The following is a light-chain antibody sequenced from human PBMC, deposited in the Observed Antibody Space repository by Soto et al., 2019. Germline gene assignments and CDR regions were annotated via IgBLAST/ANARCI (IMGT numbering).Light chain of an antibody. CDR3: ASFRSVTILV. CDR2: EVN. Sequence: QSSLTHPASLSGSPGQSVTISCTGPRSDIGDSNFISWYQHSPGKAPRLLIYEVNNRPSGVSKRFSGSKAGNTASLTISGLLDDDEADYFCASFRSVTILVFGSGTKVTVL. V-gene: IGLV2-14*01. J-gene: IGLJ1*01. CDR1: RSDIGDSNF.